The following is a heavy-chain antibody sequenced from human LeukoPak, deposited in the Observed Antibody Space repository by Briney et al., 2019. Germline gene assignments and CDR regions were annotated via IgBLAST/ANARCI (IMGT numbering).Heavy chain of an antibody. V-gene: IGHV3-21*01. Sequence: PGGSLRLSCAASGFTFSSYSMNWVRQAPGKGLEWVSSISSSSSYIYYADSVKGRFTISRDNAKNSLYLQMNSLRAEDTAVYYCARAYSSSPRDAFDIWGQGTMVTVSS. D-gene: IGHD6-13*01. CDR3: ARAYSSSPRDAFDI. CDR1: GFTFSSYS. J-gene: IGHJ3*02. CDR2: ISSSSSYI.